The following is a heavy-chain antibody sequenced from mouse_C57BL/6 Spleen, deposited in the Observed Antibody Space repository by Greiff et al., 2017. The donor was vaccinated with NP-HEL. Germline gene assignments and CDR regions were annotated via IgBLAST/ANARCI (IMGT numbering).Heavy chain of an antibody. CDR1: GFTFTDYY. D-gene: IGHD1-1*01. CDR2: IRNKANGYTP. J-gene: IGHJ1*03. V-gene: IGHV7-3*01. Sequence: EVKVEESGGGLVQPGGSLSLSCAASGFTFTDYYMSWVRQPPGKALEWLGFIRNKANGYTPEYSASVKGRFTISRDNSQSILYLQMNALRAEDSATYYCASSHITTVVANPFDVWGTGTTVTVSS. CDR3: ASSHITTVVANPFDV.